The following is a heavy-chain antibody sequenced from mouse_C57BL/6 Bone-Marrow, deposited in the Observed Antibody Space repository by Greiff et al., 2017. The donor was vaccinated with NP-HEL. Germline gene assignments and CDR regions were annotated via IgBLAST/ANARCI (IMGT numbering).Heavy chain of an antibody. CDR3: ASDGNSYAMDY. D-gene: IGHD2-1*01. CDR1: GYTFTSYW. CDR2: IDPSDSYT. V-gene: IGHV1-69*01. J-gene: IGHJ4*01. Sequence: QVHVKQPGAELVMPGASVKLSCKASGYTFTSYWMHWVKQRPGQGLEWIGEIDPSDSYTNYNQKFKGKSTLTVDKSSSTAYMQLSSLTSEDSAVYYCASDGNSYAMDYWGQGTSVTVSS.